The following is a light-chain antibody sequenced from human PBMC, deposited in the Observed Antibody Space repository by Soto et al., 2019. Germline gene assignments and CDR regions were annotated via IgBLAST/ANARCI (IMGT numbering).Light chain of an antibody. V-gene: IGKV1-27*01. CDR3: QRYNSVPVT. Sequence: DFQMTQSPSSLSASVRDRVTITCRASQDISNLLAWYQQKAGTVPKLLIYSASTLQSGVPSRFSGSGSGTDFTLTIRNVQPEDVATYYCQRYNSVPVTFGQGTRLEMK. J-gene: IGKJ5*01. CDR2: SAS. CDR1: QDISNL.